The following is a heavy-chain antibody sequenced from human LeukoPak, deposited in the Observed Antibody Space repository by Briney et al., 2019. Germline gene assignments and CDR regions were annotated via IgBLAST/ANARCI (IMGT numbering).Heavy chain of an antibody. Sequence: GRSLRLSCAASGFTFSSYAMHWVRQAPGKGLEWVAVISYDGSNKYYADSVKGRFTISRDNSKNTLYLQMNSLRAEDTAVYYCARDRVGATDYFDYWGQGTLSPSPQ. CDR3: ARDRVGATDYFDY. J-gene: IGHJ4*02. CDR2: ISYDGSNK. V-gene: IGHV3-30-3*01. CDR1: GFTFSSYA. D-gene: IGHD1-26*01.